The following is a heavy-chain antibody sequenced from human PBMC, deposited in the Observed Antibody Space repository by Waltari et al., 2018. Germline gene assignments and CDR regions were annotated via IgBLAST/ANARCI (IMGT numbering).Heavy chain of an antibody. J-gene: IGHJ1*01. D-gene: IGHD6-6*01. Sequence: EVQLLDSGGGLVQPGGSLRLYCAASEFTFSRYAMRWVRQAPGKGLEGVSLISGSGGTTKYADSVQGRVTISRDNAKNTLYLQMNSLRVEDTAVYYCARLPSSLAVRQLYLEYWGQGTLVTVAS. CDR3: ARLPSSLAVRQLYLEY. CDR2: ISGSGGTT. V-gene: IGHV3-23*01. CDR1: EFTFSRYA.